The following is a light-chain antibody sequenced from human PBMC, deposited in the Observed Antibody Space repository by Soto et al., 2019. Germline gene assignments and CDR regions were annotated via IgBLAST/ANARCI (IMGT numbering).Light chain of an antibody. CDR3: QTWGTGILV. J-gene: IGLJ2*01. CDR2: LNSDGSH. Sequence: QPVLTQSPSASASLGASVKLTCTLSSGHSSYAIAWHQQQPEKGPRYLMKLNSDGSHNKGDGIPDRFSGSSSGAERYLTISCLQSEDEADYYCQTWGTGILVFGGGTKLTVL. V-gene: IGLV4-69*01. CDR1: SGHSSYA.